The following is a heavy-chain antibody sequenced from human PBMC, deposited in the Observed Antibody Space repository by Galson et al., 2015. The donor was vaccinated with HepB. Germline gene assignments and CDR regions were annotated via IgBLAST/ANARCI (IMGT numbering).Heavy chain of an antibody. CDR1: RFTFSRYW. Sequence: SLRLSCAASRFTFSRYWMHWVRQAPGKGLVWVSRINSDGGTTSYADSVEGRFTISRDNAKNTLYLQMNSLRAEDTAVYYCARAIPYGDYYYYYAMDVWGQGTTVTVSS. J-gene: IGHJ6*02. CDR2: INSDGGTT. D-gene: IGHD4-17*01. V-gene: IGHV3-74*01. CDR3: ARAIPYGDYYYYYAMDV.